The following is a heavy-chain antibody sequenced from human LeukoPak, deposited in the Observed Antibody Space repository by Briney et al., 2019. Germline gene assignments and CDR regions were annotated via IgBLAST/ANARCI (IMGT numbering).Heavy chain of an antibody. CDR1: GYTFTSYG. CDR2: ISTYNGNT. CDR3: ARDLLYCSGGSSPFDY. Sequence: GASVKVSCKASGYTFTSYGISWVRQAPGQGLEWMGWISTYNGNTNYAQKLQGRVTMTTDTSTSTAYMELRSLRSDDTAVYYCARDLLYCSGGSSPFDYWGQGTLVTVSS. J-gene: IGHJ4*02. V-gene: IGHV1-18*01. D-gene: IGHD2-15*01.